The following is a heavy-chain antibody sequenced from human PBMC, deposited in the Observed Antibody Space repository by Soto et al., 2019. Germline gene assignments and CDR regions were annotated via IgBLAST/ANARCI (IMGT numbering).Heavy chain of an antibody. V-gene: IGHV1-69*13. J-gene: IGHJ6*02. CDR3: ARERYSSGWTSSYGMDV. D-gene: IGHD6-19*01. CDR1: GGTFSSYA. Sequence: SVKVSCKASGGTFSSYAISWVRQAPGQGLEWMGGIIPIFGTANYAQKFQGRVTITADESTSTAYMELSSLRSEDTAVYYCARERYSSGWTSSYGMDVWGQGTTVTVSS. CDR2: IIPIFGTA.